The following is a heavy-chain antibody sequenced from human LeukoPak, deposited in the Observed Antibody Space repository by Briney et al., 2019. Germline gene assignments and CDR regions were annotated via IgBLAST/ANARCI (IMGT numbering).Heavy chain of an antibody. V-gene: IGHV4-39*07. CDR2: INHSGST. CDR1: GGSISSSSYY. J-gene: IGHJ5*02. Sequence: SETLSLTCTVSGGSISSSSYYWGWIRQPPGKGLEWIGEINHSGSTNYNPSLKSRVTISVDTSKNQFSLKLSSVTAADTAVYYCASRRRRYSRHNWFDPWGQGTLVTVSS. CDR3: ASRRRRYSRHNWFDP. D-gene: IGHD6-13*01.